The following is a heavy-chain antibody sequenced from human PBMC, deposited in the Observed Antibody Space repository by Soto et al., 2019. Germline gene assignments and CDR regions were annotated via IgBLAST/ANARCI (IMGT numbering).Heavy chain of an antibody. Sequence: GGSLRLSCAASGFTVSSNYMIWVRQASGKGLEWVSVIYRGDRTSYADSVKGRFTISRDTSKNMLYLQMNSLRAEDTAVYYCARGPPGYNVLTGYPRGDYYYYAMDVWGQGTTVTVSS. CDR3: ARGPPGYNVLTGYPRGDYYYYAMDV. D-gene: IGHD3-9*01. CDR1: GFTVSSNY. CDR2: IYRGDRT. J-gene: IGHJ6*02. V-gene: IGHV3-53*01.